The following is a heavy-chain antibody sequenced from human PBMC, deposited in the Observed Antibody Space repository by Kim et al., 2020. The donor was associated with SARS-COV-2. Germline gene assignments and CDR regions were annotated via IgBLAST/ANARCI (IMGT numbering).Heavy chain of an antibody. CDR2: ISSSGSTM. J-gene: IGHJ4*02. CDR1: GFTFSSYE. Sequence: GGSLRLSCAASGFTFSSYEMNWVRQAPGKGLEWVSHISSSGSTMYYADSVKGRFTISRDNAKSSLYLQVDSLRAEDTAIYYCVLMSRGHWGQGTLVTVSS. CDR3: VLMSRGH. V-gene: IGHV3-48*03. D-gene: IGHD2-8*01.